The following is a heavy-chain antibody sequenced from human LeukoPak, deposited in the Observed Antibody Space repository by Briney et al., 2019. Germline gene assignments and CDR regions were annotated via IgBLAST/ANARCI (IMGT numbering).Heavy chain of an antibody. CDR1: RFTFSSYA. V-gene: IGHV3-23*01. D-gene: IGHD3-10*01. Sequence: GGSLRLSCAASRFTFSSYAMSWVRQAPGKGLEWVSAISGSGGTTYYADSVKGRFTISRDNSKNTLYLQMNSLRAEDTAVYYCATHWAAGGLLYYFDYWGQGTLVTVSS. J-gene: IGHJ4*02. CDR2: ISGSGGTT. CDR3: ATHWAAGGLLYYFDY.